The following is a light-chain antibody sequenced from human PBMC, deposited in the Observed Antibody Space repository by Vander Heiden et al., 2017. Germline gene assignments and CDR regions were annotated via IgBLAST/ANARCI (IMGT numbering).Light chain of an antibody. CDR1: QSISSW. J-gene: IGKJ4*01. V-gene: IGKV1-5*03. CDR3: QHYNSYPLT. CDR2: KAS. Sequence: DIQVTQSPSTLSASVGDRVTITCRASQSISSWLAWYQQKPGKAPKLLIYKASSLDSGVPSRFSGSGAGTEFTLTISSLQPDDFATYYCQHYNSYPLTFGGGTKVEIK.